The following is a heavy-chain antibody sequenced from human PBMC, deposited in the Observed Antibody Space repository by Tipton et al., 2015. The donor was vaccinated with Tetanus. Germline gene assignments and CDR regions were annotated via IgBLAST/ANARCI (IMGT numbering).Heavy chain of an antibody. V-gene: IGHV4-59*05. J-gene: IGHJ4*02. D-gene: IGHD3-3*01. Sequence: LRLSCTVSDASISNDYWAWIRQAPGMGLEWIGSVYNSGGTYYNPSLKSRVTISVDTSKNQFSLKLSSVTAADTAVYYCARIYDFWSGYYSDHWGQGTLVTVSS. CDR1: DASISNDY. CDR2: VYNSGGT. CDR3: ARIYDFWSGYYSDH.